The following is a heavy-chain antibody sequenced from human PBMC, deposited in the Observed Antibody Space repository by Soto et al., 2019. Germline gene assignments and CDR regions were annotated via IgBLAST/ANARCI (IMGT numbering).Heavy chain of an antibody. CDR1: GYTFTSYA. J-gene: IGHJ4*02. V-gene: IGHV1-3*01. CDR2: INAGNGNT. D-gene: IGHD3-9*01. Sequence: ASVKVSCKASGYTFTSYAMHWVRQAPGQRLEWMGWINAGNGNTKYSQKFQGRVTITRDTSASTAYMELSSLRSEDTAVYYCVFQSPYLDWSPIYSWGQGTVLTISA. CDR3: VFQSPYLDWSPIYS.